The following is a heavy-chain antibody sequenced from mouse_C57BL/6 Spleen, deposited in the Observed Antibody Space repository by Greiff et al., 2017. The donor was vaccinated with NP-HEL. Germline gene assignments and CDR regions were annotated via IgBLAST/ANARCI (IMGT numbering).Heavy chain of an antibody. J-gene: IGHJ1*03. D-gene: IGHD1-1*01. Sequence: EVQLQQSGAELVRPGASVKLSCTASGFNIKDDYMHWVKQRPEQGLEWIGWIDPENGDTEYASKFQGKATITADTYSNTAYLQLSSLTSEDTAVYYCTTLSTVVARNWYFDVWGTGTTVTVSS. CDR3: TTLSTVVARNWYFDV. CDR2: IDPENGDT. CDR1: GFNIKDDY. V-gene: IGHV14-4*01.